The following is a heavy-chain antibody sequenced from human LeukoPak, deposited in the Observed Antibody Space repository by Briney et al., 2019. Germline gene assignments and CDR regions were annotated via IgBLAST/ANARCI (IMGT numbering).Heavy chain of an antibody. CDR1: GFTFSSYA. D-gene: IGHD2-2*01. CDR3: ARNYCSSTSCSTLDY. CDR2: ISYDGSNK. V-gene: IGHV3-30*04. Sequence: GGSLRLSCAASGFTFSSYAMHWVRQAPGKGLEWVAVISYDGSNKYYAGSVKGRFTISRDNSKNTLYLQMNSLRAEDTAVYYCARNYCSSTSCSTLDYWGQGTLVTVSS. J-gene: IGHJ4*02.